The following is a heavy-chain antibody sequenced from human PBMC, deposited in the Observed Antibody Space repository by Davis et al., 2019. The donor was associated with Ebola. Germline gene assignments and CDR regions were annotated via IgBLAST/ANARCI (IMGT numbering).Heavy chain of an antibody. CDR3: AREEGTDYYGMDV. CDR2: IYYSGST. J-gene: IGHJ6*02. D-gene: IGHD3/OR15-3a*01. Sequence: MPSETLSLTCTVSGGSISSYYWSWIRQPPGKGLEWIGYIYYSGSTNYNPSLKSRVTISVDTSKNQFSLKLSSVTAADTAVYYCAREEGTDYYGMDVWGQGTTVTVSS. CDR1: GGSISSYY. V-gene: IGHV4-59*12.